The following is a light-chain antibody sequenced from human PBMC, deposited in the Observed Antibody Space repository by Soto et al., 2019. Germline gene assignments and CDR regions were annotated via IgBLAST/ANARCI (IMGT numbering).Light chain of an antibody. V-gene: IGKV1-5*01. J-gene: IGKJ1*01. Sequence: DIQMTQSPSTLSASVGDRVTIACRASQSISSWLAWYQQKPGKAPKLLIYDASSLESGVQSRFSGSGSGTEFTLTISSLQPDDFATYYCQQYNSYRTFGQGTKVDIK. CDR3: QQYNSYRT. CDR2: DAS. CDR1: QSISSW.